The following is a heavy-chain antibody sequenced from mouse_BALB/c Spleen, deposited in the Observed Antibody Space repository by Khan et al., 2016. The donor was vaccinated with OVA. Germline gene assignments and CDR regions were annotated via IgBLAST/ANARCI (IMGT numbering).Heavy chain of an antibody. CDR3: ARDYWDVFAY. CDR2: IDPANGNT. Sequence: VQLQQPGAELVKPGASVKLSCTASGFNIKDTYMHWVKQRPEQGLEWLGRIDPANGNTKYDPKFQAKATLTADTSSNTAYLQLSSLTSEDTAVYYCARDYWDVFAYWGQGTLVTVST. CDR1: GFNIKDTY. D-gene: IGHD4-1*01. V-gene: IGHV14-3*02. J-gene: IGHJ3*01.